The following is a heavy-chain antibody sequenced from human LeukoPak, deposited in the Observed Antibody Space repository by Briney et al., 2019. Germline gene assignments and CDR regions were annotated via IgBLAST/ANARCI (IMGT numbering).Heavy chain of an antibody. CDR3: AREIVRVHYYYGMGV. J-gene: IGHJ6*02. V-gene: IGHV4-4*07. D-gene: IGHD2-21*01. CDR2: IYTNGST. Sequence: SETLSLTSTVSVDSISSYYRSWIRQPAGKGLECIGRIYTNGSTNHNTSLKSRVTMSVDTSKNQFSLKLSSVTAADTAVYYCAREIVRVHYYYGMGVWGQGTTVTVSS. CDR1: VDSISSYY.